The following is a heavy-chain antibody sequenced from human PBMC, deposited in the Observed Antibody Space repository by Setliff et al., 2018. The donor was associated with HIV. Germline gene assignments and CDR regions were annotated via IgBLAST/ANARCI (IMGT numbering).Heavy chain of an antibody. J-gene: IGHJ5*02. Sequence: SETLSLTCTVSGGSISSGSYYWSWIRQPAGKGLEWIGHIYTSGSTNYNPSLKSRVTISVDTSKNQFSLRLTSVTAADTAVYYCGRDLDDFDSSGYLYLWGRGTLVTVSS. D-gene: IGHD3-22*01. CDR1: GGSISSGSYY. V-gene: IGHV4-61*09. CDR2: IYTSGST. CDR3: GRDLDDFDSSGYLYL.